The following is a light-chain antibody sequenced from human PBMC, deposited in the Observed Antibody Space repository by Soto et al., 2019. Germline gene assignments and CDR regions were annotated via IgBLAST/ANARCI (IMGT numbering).Light chain of an antibody. CDR2: GAS. CDR1: QSVRSSY. Sequence: EIVLTQSPGTLSLPPGERATLSCRASQSVRSSYLAWYQQKFGQAPRLLIYGASSRATGIPDRFSGSGSGTDFTLTISRLEPEDFAVYYCQQYGSSSWTFGQGNKV. V-gene: IGKV3-20*01. CDR3: QQYGSSSWT. J-gene: IGKJ1*01.